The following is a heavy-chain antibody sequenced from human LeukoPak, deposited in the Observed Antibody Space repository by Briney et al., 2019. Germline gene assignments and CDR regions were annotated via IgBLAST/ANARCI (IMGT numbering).Heavy chain of an antibody. D-gene: IGHD1-26*01. CDR1: GFTLSRYW. CDR2: IKQDESEK. V-gene: IGHV3-7*03. Sequence: GGSLRLSCAASGFTLSRYWMSWVRQAPGEGPEWVANIKQDESEKDYADSVRGRFTISRDNAKNSLYLQMNSLRAEDTALYYCATYSGVHHKTFDDWGQGTLVTVSS. CDR3: ATYSGVHHKTFDD. J-gene: IGHJ4*02.